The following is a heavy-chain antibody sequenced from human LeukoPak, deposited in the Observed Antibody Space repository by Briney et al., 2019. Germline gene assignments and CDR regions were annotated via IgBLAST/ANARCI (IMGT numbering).Heavy chain of an antibody. J-gene: IGHJ6*02. CDR2: IYYSGST. Sequence: SETLSLTCTVSGGSVSSGGYYWSWIRQPPGKGLEWIGYIYYSGSTNYNPSLKSRVTISVDTSKNQFSLKLSSVTAADTAVYYCARSGEYDFWSGYYTPPLDGMDVWGQGTTVTVSS. D-gene: IGHD3-3*01. CDR3: ARSGEYDFWSGYYTPPLDGMDV. V-gene: IGHV4-61*08. CDR1: GGSVSSGGYY.